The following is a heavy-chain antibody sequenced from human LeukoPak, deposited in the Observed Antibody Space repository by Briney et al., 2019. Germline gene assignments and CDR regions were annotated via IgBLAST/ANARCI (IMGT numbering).Heavy chain of an antibody. D-gene: IGHD3-10*01. CDR2: FDPEDGET. J-gene: IGHJ5*02. V-gene: IGHV1-24*01. CDR1: GYTLTELS. Sequence: GASVKVSCKVSGYTLTELSMHWVRQAPGKGLEWMGGFDPEDGETIYAQKFQGRVTMTEDTSTDTAYMELSSLRSEDTAVYYCATDGSGSYATGFDPWGQGTPVTVSS. CDR3: ATDGSGSYATGFDP.